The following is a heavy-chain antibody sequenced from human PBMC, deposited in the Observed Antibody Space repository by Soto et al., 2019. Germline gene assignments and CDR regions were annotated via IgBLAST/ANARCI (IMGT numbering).Heavy chain of an antibody. Sequence: SQTLSLTCAISGDSVSSNSAAWNWIRQSPSRGLKWLGRTYYRSRWYNDYAVSVKSRITVNTDTSKNKYSLHLNSVTPEFKAVYFCARERGDSSSWYFDYWGQGTLVTVAS. CDR3: ARERGDSSSWYFDY. J-gene: IGHJ4*02. D-gene: IGHD6-13*01. CDR1: GDSVSSNSAA. V-gene: IGHV6-1*01. CDR2: TYYRSRWYN.